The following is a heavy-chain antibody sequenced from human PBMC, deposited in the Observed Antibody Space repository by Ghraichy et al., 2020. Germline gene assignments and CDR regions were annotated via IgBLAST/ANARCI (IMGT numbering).Heavy chain of an antibody. J-gene: IGHJ5*02. D-gene: IGHD2-21*01. CDR1: GGSVSSGNYY. CDR2: IYYSGST. Sequence: SETLSLTCTVSGGSVSSGNYYWGWIRQPPGKGLEWIGYIYYSGSTNYNPSLKSRVTISVDTSKNQFSLKLRSVTAADTAVYYCARAFRGVVVIARWFDPWGQGTLVTVSS. CDR3: ARAFRGVVVIARWFDP. V-gene: IGHV4-61*01.